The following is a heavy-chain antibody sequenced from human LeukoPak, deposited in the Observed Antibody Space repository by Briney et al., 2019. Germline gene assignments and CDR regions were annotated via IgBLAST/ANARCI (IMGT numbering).Heavy chain of an antibody. D-gene: IGHD5-24*01. J-gene: IGHJ4*02. CDR2: ISPGGST. V-gene: IGHV4-34*01. CDR3: AGIGMATTKFAC. Sequence: SETLSLTCAVYGGSFGAYYWTWIRQPPGKGLEWIGEISPGGSTNYNPSLKSRVTISVDSSQIQFSLKLRSVTAADTAVYYCAGIGMATTKFACWGQGTLVTVSS. CDR1: GGSFGAYY.